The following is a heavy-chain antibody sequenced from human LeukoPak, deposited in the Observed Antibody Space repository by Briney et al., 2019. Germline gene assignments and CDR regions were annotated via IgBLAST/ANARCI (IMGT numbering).Heavy chain of an antibody. D-gene: IGHD2-2*02. V-gene: IGHV1-3*01. Sequence: ASVKVSCKASGGTFSSYAISWVRQAPGQRLEWMGWINAGNGNTKHSQKFQGRVTITRDTSANTAYMEVSSLRSEDTAVYYCARGRYCSSPSCYKPTIPRFDPWGQGTLVTVSS. CDR2: INAGNGNT. CDR1: GGTFSSYA. J-gene: IGHJ5*02. CDR3: ARGRYCSSPSCYKPTIPRFDP.